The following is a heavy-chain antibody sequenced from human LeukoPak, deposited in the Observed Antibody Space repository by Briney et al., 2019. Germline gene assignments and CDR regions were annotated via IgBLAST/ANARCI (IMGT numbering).Heavy chain of an antibody. Sequence: GGSLRLSCVGSGFTFRSHAMRWVRQAPEKGLEFVSGIYENGGTTYYADSVKGRFSISRDNSKNTLYLQMNSLRVEDTAVYYCVRVKEGWGYDAFDIWGQGTLVTVSS. J-gene: IGHJ3*02. CDR3: VRVKEGWGYDAFDI. D-gene: IGHD7-27*01. CDR2: IYENGGTT. V-gene: IGHV3-23*01. CDR1: GFTFRSHA.